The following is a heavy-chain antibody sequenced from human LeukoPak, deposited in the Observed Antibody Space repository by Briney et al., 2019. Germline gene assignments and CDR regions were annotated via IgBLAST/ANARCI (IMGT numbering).Heavy chain of an antibody. CDR2: INHSGST. J-gene: IGHJ4*02. Sequence: SETLSLTCAVYGGSFSGYYWSWIRQPPGKGLEWIGEINHSGSTNYNPSLKSRVTISVDTSKNQFSLKLSSVTAADTAVYYCAGGYYDSSGYYFAQVLFDYWGQGTLVTASS. CDR3: AGGYYDSSGYYFAQVLFDY. V-gene: IGHV4-34*01. D-gene: IGHD3-22*01. CDR1: GGSFSGYY.